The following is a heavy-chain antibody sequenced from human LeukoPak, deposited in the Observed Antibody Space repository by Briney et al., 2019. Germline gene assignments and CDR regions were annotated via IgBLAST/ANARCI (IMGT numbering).Heavy chain of an antibody. CDR2: INWDGGST. J-gene: IGHJ1*01. D-gene: IGHD2-2*01. V-gene: IGHV3-43*01. CDR1: GFSFTDYT. Sequence: PGGSLRLSCAASGFSFTDYTMHWVRQVPGKSLEWVALINWDGGSTDYADSVKGRFTISRDNSKNSLYLQMNSLRSDDSALYYCVRDVAGDTSWQGYFQHWGQGTLVIVSS. CDR3: VRDVAGDTSWQGYFQH.